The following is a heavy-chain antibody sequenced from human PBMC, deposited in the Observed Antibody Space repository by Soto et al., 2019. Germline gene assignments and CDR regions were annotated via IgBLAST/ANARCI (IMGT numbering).Heavy chain of an antibody. V-gene: IGHV5-51*01. CDR2: IYPSDSDT. J-gene: IGHJ4*02. CDR1: GYNFAGYW. D-gene: IGHD3-3*01. CDR3: ARGGVSTRNFDY. Sequence: RGESLKISCKGSGYNFAGYWIAWVCQMPGKGLELMGIIYPSDSDTRYRPSFQGQVTISADKSISSAYLQWSSLRASDTAMYYCARGGVSTRNFDYWGQGTPVTVSS.